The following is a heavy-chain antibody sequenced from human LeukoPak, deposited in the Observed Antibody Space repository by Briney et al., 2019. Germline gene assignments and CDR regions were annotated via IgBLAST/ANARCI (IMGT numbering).Heavy chain of an antibody. CDR2: IKQDGSEK. D-gene: IGHD3-22*01. J-gene: IGHJ3*02. CDR1: GFTFSSYW. CDR3: ARAYYDSSGAFDI. V-gene: IGHV3-7*01. Sequence: GGSPRLSCAAAGFTFSSYWMSWVRQAPGKGLEWVANIKQDGSEKYYVDSVKGRFTISRDNAKNSLYLQMNSLRAEDTAVYYCARAYYDSSGAFDIWGQGTMVTISS.